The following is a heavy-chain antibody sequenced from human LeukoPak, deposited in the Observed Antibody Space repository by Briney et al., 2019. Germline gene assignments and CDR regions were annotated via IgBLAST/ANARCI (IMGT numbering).Heavy chain of an antibody. J-gene: IGHJ4*02. CDR1: GFTFSSCA. CDR3: ARDRMDYFDY. Sequence: GGSLRLSCAASGFTFSSCAMHWVRQAPGKGLEWVAVISYDGSNKYYADSVKGRFTISRDNSKNTLYLQMNSLRAEDTAVYYCARDRMDYFDYWGQGTLVTVSS. V-gene: IGHV3-30*04. D-gene: IGHD2-8*01. CDR2: ISYDGSNK.